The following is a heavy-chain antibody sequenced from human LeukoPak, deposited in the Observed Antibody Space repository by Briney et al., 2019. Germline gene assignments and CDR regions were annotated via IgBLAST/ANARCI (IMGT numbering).Heavy chain of an antibody. D-gene: IGHD2-2*01. V-gene: IGHV3-30*02. CDR1: GFTFSSYG. J-gene: IGHJ4*02. Sequence: PGGSLRLSCAASGFTFSSYGMHWVRQAPGKGLEWVAFIRYDGSNKYYADSVKGRFTISRDNSKNTLYLQMNSLRAEGTAVYYCAKHIVVVPAAITDYWGQGTLVTVSS. CDR2: IRYDGSNK. CDR3: AKHIVVVPAAITDY.